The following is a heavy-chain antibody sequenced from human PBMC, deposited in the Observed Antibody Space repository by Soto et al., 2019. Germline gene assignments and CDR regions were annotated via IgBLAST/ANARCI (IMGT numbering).Heavy chain of an antibody. D-gene: IGHD3-16*01. V-gene: IGHV1-18*01. Sequence: QVQLVQSGDEVKKPGASVKVSCKASGYIFVNYGIAWVRQAPGQGLEWMGRISPYTGNTHSATKIQGRLTMTTATPTSTAYMDLGSLTSDDTAVYYCVMVDNYVTPTPQDVWGQGTTVTVSS. CDR3: VMVDNYVTPTPQDV. J-gene: IGHJ6*02. CDR2: ISPYTGNT. CDR1: GYIFVNYG.